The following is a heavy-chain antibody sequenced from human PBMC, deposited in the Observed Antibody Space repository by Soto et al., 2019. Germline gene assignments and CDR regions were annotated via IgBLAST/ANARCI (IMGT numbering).Heavy chain of an antibody. CDR2: IIPIFGTA. CDR3: EGEKETKYGDYEGYYFDY. V-gene: IGHV1-69*06. Sequence: SXKVSYKASGGTXNSYAIRLVRQAPGQGLEWMGGIIPIFGTANYAQKFQGRVKINADKSTSTAYMDLSSLRSEDTAVYYCEGEKETKYGDYEGYYFDYWGQGTLVTVSS. CDR1: GGTXNSYA. J-gene: IGHJ4*02. D-gene: IGHD4-17*01.